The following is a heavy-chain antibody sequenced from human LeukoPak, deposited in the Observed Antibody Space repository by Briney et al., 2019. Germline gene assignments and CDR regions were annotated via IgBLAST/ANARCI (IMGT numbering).Heavy chain of an antibody. Sequence: GGSLRLSCGASGFTFSSFAMSWVRQAPGKGLEWVSGITESGGSTIKADSVKGRFTISRDNAKNSLYLQMNSLRAEDTAVFYCARDAGYGDYDYWGQGTLVSVSS. CDR1: GFTFSSFA. CDR3: ARDAGYGDYDY. D-gene: IGHD4-17*01. V-gene: IGHV3-23*01. CDR2: ITESGGST. J-gene: IGHJ4*02.